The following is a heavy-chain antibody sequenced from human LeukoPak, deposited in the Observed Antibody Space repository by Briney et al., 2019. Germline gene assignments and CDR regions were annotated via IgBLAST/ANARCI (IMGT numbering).Heavy chain of an antibody. Sequence: GGSLRLSCAASGFTFSSYAMSWVRQAPGKGLEWVSAISGSGGSTYYADSVKGRFTISRDNSKNTLYLLMNSLRAEDTAVYYCAKPFKGVWDIVVVPAAGEDAFDIWGQGTMVTVSS. CDR3: AKPFKGVWDIVVVPAAGEDAFDI. D-gene: IGHD2-2*01. CDR2: ISGSGGST. V-gene: IGHV3-23*01. J-gene: IGHJ3*02. CDR1: GFTFSSYA.